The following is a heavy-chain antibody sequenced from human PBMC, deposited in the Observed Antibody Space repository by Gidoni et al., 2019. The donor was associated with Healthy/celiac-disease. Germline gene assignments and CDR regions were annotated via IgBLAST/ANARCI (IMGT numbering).Heavy chain of an antibody. CDR2: ISSSGSTI. J-gene: IGHJ4*02. CDR3: ARDDYGGNYPLGY. V-gene: IGHV3-48*03. CDR1: GFTFSSYE. D-gene: IGHD4-17*01. Sequence: EVQLVESGGGLVQPGGSLRLSCAASGFTFSSYEMNWVRQAPGKGLEWVSYISSSGSTIYYADSVKGRFTISRDNAKNSLYLQMNSLRAEDTAVYYCARDDYGGNYPLGYWGQGTLVTVSS.